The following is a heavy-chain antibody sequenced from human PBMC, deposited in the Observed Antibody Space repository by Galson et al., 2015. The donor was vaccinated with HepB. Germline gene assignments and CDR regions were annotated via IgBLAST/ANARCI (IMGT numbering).Heavy chain of an antibody. CDR1: GFTFSSYA. V-gene: IGHV3-23*01. D-gene: IGHD2-15*01. CDR3: AKARIVVVVAATPNGMDV. J-gene: IGHJ6*02. CDR2: ISGSGGST. Sequence: SLRLSCAASGFTFSSYAMSWVRQAPGKGLEWVSAISGSGGSTYYADSVKGRFTISRDNSKNTLYLQMNSLRAEDTAVYYCAKARIVVVVAATPNGMDVWGQGTTVTVSS.